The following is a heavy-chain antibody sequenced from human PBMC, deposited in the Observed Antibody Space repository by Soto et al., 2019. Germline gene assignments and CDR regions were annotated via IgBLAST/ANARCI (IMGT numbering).Heavy chain of an antibody. J-gene: IGHJ3*02. CDR2: ISAYNGNT. CDR3: ARDGLEMTTVTTGAFDI. V-gene: IGHV1-18*01. D-gene: IGHD4-17*01. Sequence: ASVKVSCKASGYTFTSCGISWVRQAPGQGLEWMGWISAYNGNTNYAQKLQGRVTMTTDTSTSTAYMELRSLRSDDTAAYYCARDGLEMTTVTTGAFDIWGQGTMVTVSS. CDR1: GYTFTSCG.